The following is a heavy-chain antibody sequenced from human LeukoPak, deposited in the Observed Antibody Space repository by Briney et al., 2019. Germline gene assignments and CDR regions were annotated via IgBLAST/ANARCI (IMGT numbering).Heavy chain of an antibody. V-gene: IGHV3-23*01. D-gene: IGHD3-10*01. Sequence: GGSLRLSCAASGFTFSSSAMSWVRQAPGKGLEWVSAISGSGGSTCYADSVKGRFTIARDNSKNTLYLQMNSLKAEDTAVYYCAKERVLLWFGESNDAFDIWGQGTMVTVSS. CDR1: GFTFSSSA. CDR3: AKERVLLWFGESNDAFDI. J-gene: IGHJ3*02. CDR2: ISGSGGST.